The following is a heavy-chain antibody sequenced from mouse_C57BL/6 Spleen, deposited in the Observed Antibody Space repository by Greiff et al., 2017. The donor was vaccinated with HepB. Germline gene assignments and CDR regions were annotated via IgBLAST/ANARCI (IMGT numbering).Heavy chain of an antibody. D-gene: IGHD1-1*01. CDR2: IDPSDSYT. J-gene: IGHJ2*01. CDR1: GYTFTSYW. CDR3: ARRAVVAPDYFDY. V-gene: IGHV1-69*01. Sequence: QVQLQQPGAELVMPGASVKLSCKASGYTFTSYWMHWVKQRPGQGLEWIGEIDPSDSYTNYNQKFKGKSTLTVDKSSSTAYMQLSSLTSEDSAVYYCARRAVVAPDYFDYWGQGTTLTVSS.